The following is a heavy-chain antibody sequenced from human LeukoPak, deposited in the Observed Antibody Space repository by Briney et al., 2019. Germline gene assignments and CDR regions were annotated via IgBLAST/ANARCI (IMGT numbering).Heavy chain of an antibody. CDR2: IYYDGSA. J-gene: IGHJ3*01. Sequence: SETLSLTCTVSGGSVTSSSYYWAWLRQPPGKGLEWIGSIYYDGSAYYNPSLRSRVTISEDTSKNHFSLKVTSVTAADTAAYYCASGMATLTGDAFDVWGQGARVTVSS. V-gene: IGHV4-39*02. CDR1: GGSVTSSSYY. D-gene: IGHD5-24*01. CDR3: ASGMATLTGDAFDV.